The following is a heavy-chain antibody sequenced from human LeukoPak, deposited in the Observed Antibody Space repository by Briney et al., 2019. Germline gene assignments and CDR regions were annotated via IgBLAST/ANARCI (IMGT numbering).Heavy chain of an antibody. V-gene: IGHV3-7*01. J-gene: IGHJ6*03. D-gene: IGHD3-9*01. Sequence: PGGSLRLSCAASGLTFSSYDMTWVRQAPGKGLEWVANIKQDGNEKYYVDSVKGRFTISRDNAKNSLYLQMNSLRAEDTAVYYCARDEFYVHRYFDWLGGYYYYMDVWGKGTTVTISS. CDR1: GLTFSSYD. CDR2: IKQDGNEK. CDR3: ARDEFYVHRYFDWLGGYYYYMDV.